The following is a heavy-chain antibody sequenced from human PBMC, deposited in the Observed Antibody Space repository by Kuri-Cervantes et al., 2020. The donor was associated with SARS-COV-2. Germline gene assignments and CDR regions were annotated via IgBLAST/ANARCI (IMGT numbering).Heavy chain of an antibody. CDR1: GGSISTDSYY. V-gene: IGHV4-61*10. J-gene: IGHJ3*02. D-gene: IGHD4-11*01. CDR2: MKTSGST. Sequence: SETLSLTCTVSGGSISTDSYYWSWIRQPAGKGLEWLGDMKTSGSTNYNPSLKGRVTVSVDTSKNQFSLKLSSVTAADTAVYYCARYSNYVLGGAFDIWGQGTMVTVSS. CDR3: ARYSNYVLGGAFDI.